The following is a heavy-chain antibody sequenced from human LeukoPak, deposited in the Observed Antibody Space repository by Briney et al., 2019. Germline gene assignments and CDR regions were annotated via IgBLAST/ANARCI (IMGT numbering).Heavy chain of an antibody. D-gene: IGHD3-10*01. CDR2: IKQDGSEK. V-gene: IGHV3-7*01. CDR1: GFAFSSYW. J-gene: IGHJ5*02. Sequence: PGGSLRLSCAASGFAFSSYWMSWVRQAPGKGLEWVANIKQDGSEKYYVDSVKGRFTISRDNAKNSLYLQMNSLRPEDTAVYYCARVPIFTMVRGVMRGVWFDPWGQGTLVTVSS. CDR3: ARVPIFTMVRGVMRGVWFDP.